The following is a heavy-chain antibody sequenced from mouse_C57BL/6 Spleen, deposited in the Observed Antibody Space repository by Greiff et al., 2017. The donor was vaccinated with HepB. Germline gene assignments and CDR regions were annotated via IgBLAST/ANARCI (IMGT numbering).Heavy chain of an antibody. CDR1: GFTFSSYG. Sequence: EVKVVESGGDLVKPGGSLKLSCAASGFTFSSYGMSWVRQTPDKRLEWVATISSGGSYTYYPDSVKGRFTISRDNAKNTLYLQMSSLKSEDTAMYYCARQEVGLAYWGQGTLVTVSA. V-gene: IGHV5-6*01. D-gene: IGHD4-1*01. CDR2: ISSGGSYT. CDR3: ARQEVGLAY. J-gene: IGHJ3*01.